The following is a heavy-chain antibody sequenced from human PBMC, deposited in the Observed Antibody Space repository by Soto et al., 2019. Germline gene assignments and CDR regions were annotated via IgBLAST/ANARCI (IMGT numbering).Heavy chain of an antibody. D-gene: IGHD3-3*01. CDR1: GFTFSSYA. CDR3: AKYAPRITIFGVVIRPDYYYYGMDV. J-gene: IGHJ6*02. Sequence: GGSLRLSCAASGFTFSSYAMSWVRQAPGKGLEWVSAISGSGGSTYYADSVKGRFTISRDNSKNTLYLQMNSLRAEDTAVYYCAKYAPRITIFGVVIRPDYYYYGMDVWGQGTTVTVS. CDR2: ISGSGGST. V-gene: IGHV3-23*01.